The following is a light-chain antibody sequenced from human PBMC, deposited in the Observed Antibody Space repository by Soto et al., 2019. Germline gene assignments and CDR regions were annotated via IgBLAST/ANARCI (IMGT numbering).Light chain of an antibody. J-gene: IGKJ3*01. V-gene: IGKV1-13*02. Sequence: AIQLTQSPSSLSASVGDRVTITCRASQGISSALAWYQQKPGKAPKLLIYDASSLESGVPSRFSGSGSGTAFTLTISSLQPEDFAAYYCQQFNSYPPSFTFGPGTKVEIK. CDR3: QQFNSYPPSFT. CDR2: DAS. CDR1: QGISSA.